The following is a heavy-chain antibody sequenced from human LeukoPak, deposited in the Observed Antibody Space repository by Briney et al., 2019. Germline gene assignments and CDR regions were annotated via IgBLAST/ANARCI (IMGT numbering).Heavy chain of an antibody. J-gene: IGHJ4*02. D-gene: IGHD5-12*01. CDR3: ARVGGYSGYDFDY. CDR1: GFTFSSYW. V-gene: IGHV3-7*01. Sequence: GGSLRLSCAASGFTFSSYWMSWVRQAPGKGLEWVANIKQDGSEKYYVDSVKGRFTISRDNAKNSLYLQMNSLRAEDTAVYYCARVGGYSGYDFDYWGQGTLVTVSS. CDR2: IKQDGSEK.